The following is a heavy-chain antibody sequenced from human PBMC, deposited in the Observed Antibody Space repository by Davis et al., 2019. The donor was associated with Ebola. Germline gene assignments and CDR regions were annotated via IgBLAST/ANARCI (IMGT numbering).Heavy chain of an antibody. Sequence: MPGGSLRLSCAVYGESFSGYYWSWIRQPPGKGLEWIGEINHSGSTNYNPSLKSRVTISVDTSKNQFSLKLSSVTAADTAVYYCARGGGWLVRDYWGQGTLVTVSS. CDR1: GESFSGYY. D-gene: IGHD6-19*01. CDR3: ARGGGWLVRDY. V-gene: IGHV4-34*01. CDR2: INHSGST. J-gene: IGHJ4*02.